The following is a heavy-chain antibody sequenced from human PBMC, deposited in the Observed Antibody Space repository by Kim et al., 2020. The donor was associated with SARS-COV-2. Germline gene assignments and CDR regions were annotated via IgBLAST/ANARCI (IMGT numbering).Heavy chain of an antibody. CDR2: IGDSGGRI. Sequence: GGSLRLSCVASGFTFSSYIMSWVRQTPGEGLEWVSGIGDSGGRIYYADSVRGRFTISRDNSKNTVSLQMNSLRVDDTAIYYCAKDLEGDPSVDYQVGGQGTLVTVSS. J-gene: IGHJ4*02. V-gene: IGHV3-23*01. CDR3: AKDLEGDPSVDYQV. CDR1: GFTFSSYI. D-gene: IGHD3-3*01.